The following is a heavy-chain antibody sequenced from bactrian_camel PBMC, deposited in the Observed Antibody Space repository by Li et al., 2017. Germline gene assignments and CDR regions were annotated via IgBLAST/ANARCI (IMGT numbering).Heavy chain of an antibody. Sequence: VQLVESGGGYVQAGESLRLSCEASGFTSSGGNGYWMYWVRQAPGKGLEWVSNIYSDGSGTYYADSVKGRFTISRDNAKSTLYLEMNSLKSEDTALYFCATLWSEPPVSFGYWGQGTQVTVS. CDR1: GFTSSGGNGYW. J-gene: IGHJ6*01. V-gene: IGHV3S6*01. CDR3: ATLWSEPPVSFGY. D-gene: IGHD2*01. CDR2: IYSDGSGT.